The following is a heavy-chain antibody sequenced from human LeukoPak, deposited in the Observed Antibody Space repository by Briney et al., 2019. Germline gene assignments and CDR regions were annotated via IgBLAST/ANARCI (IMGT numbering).Heavy chain of an antibody. Sequence: PGGCLRLSCTGSGFTFSGYWMHWARQVPGKGLVWVSRINSDGSDMSYADSVKGRFTISRDNAKNTVYLQMNSLRVEDTALYYCARDSRWYNGRYYDEGIDYWGQGTLVTVSS. V-gene: IGHV3-74*01. CDR1: GFTFSGYW. CDR2: INSDGSDM. D-gene: IGHD1-26*01. J-gene: IGHJ4*02. CDR3: ARDSRWYNGRYYDEGIDY.